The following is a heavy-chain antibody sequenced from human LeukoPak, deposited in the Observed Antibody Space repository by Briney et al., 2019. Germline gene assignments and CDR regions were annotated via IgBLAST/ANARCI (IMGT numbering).Heavy chain of an antibody. CDR2: ISTSSSYI. CDR1: GFTFSSNA. V-gene: IGHV3-21*01. J-gene: IGHJ2*01. CDR3: ARTSDTSGRLYWYFDL. D-gene: IGHD3-22*01. Sequence: GSLRLSCAASGFTFSSNAMSWVRQAPGKGLEWVSFISTSSSYIHYADSVKGRFTISRDNAKNSLYLQMNSLRAEDTAVYYCARTSDTSGRLYWYFDLWGRGTLVTVSS.